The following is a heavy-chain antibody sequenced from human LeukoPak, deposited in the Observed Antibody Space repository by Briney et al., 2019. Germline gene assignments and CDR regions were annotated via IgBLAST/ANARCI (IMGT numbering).Heavy chain of an antibody. CDR1: GFTFDIYW. CDR3: AKGGRDPYYYDGSGWNDAFDI. V-gene: IGHV3-7*01. Sequence: HPGGSLRHSCAASGFTFDIYWMSWVRQAPGRGLEWVANINQDGTVKYYLDSVKGRFTISRDNADNSLFLQMNSLRAEDTAVYYCAKGGRDPYYYDGSGWNDAFDIWGQGTMVTVSS. J-gene: IGHJ3*02. D-gene: IGHD3-22*01. CDR2: INQDGTVK.